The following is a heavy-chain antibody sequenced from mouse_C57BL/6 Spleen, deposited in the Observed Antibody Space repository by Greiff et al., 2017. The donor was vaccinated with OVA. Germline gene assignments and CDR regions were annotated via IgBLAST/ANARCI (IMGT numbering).Heavy chain of an antibody. J-gene: IGHJ4*01. CDR2: IYPGSGNT. Sequence: QVHVKQSGPELVKPGASVKISCKASGYSFTSYYIHWVKQRPGQGLEWIGWIYPGSGNTKYNEKFKGKATLTADTSSSTAYMQLSSLTSEDSAVYYCARVIYYDYSYAMDYWGQGTSVTVSS. V-gene: IGHV1-66*01. D-gene: IGHD2-4*01. CDR1: GYSFTSYY. CDR3: ARVIYYDYSYAMDY.